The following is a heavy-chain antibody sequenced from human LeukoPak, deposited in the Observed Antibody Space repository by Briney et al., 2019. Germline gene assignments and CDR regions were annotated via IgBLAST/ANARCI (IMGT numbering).Heavy chain of an antibody. D-gene: IGHD1-20*01. CDR1: GFFFNSYW. V-gene: IGHV3-15*01. Sequence: GGSLRLSCVTSGFFFNSYWMSWVRQAPGKGLEWVGRIKSKADGETVDYAAPVKGRFTFSRDDSKNMLYLQMNSLKSEDTAVYYCSTLTSRGLSDSWGQGTLVTVSS. CDR2: IKSKADGETV. CDR3: STLTSRGLSDS. J-gene: IGHJ4*02.